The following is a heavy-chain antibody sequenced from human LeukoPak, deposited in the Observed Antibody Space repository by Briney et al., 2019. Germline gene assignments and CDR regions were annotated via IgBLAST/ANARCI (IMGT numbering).Heavy chain of an antibody. V-gene: IGHV4-59*01. CDR2: IYYSGST. CDR1: GGSISSYY. J-gene: IGHJ6*03. CDR3: ARVYRVTTGTYYYYYMDV. Sequence: SETLSLTCTVPGGSISSYYWSWIRQPPGKGLEWIGYIYYSGSTNYNPSLKGRVTIAVGTSKDQFSLKLSSVTAADTAVYYCARVYRVTTGTYYYYYMDVWGKGTTVTVSS. D-gene: IGHD4-17*01.